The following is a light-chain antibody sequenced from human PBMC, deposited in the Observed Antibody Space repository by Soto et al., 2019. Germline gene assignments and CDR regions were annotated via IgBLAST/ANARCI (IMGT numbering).Light chain of an antibody. J-gene: IGLJ1*01. CDR3: CSYTSSSTYV. Sequence: QSALAQPASVSGSPGQSITISCTGTSSDVGGYNYVSWYQQHPGKAPKLMIYDVSNRPSGVSTRFSGSKSGNTASLTISGLQAEGEADYYCCSYTSSSTYVFGTGSKVT. CDR2: DVS. CDR1: SSDVGGYNY. V-gene: IGLV2-14*01.